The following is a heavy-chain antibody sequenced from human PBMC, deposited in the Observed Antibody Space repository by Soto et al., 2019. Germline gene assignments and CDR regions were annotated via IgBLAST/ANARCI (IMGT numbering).Heavy chain of an antibody. CDR1: GGSISSYY. CDR3: ARSPLRYFDSTLLMDV. J-gene: IGHJ6*02. Sequence: PSETLSLTCTVSGGSISSYYWSWIRQPPGKGLEWIGYIYYSGSTNYNPSLKSRVTISVDTSKNQFSLKLSSVTAADTAVYYCARSPLRYFDSTLLMDVWGQGTTVTVSS. V-gene: IGHV4-59*08. CDR2: IYYSGST. D-gene: IGHD3-9*01.